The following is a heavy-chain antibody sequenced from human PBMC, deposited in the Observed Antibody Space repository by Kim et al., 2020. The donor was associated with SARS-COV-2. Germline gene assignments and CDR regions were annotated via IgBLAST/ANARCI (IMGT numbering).Heavy chain of an antibody. D-gene: IGHD3-10*01. CDR1: GFTFSSYT. V-gene: IGHV3-21*01. J-gene: IGHJ4*02. Sequence: GGSLRLSCAASGFTFSSYTMNWVRQAPGKGLEWVSSISSSSSYIYYADSVKGRFTISRDNAKNSLYLQMNSLRAEDTAVYYCARDLGTYYGSGSHWGQGTLVTVSS. CDR3: ARDLGTYYGSGSH. CDR2: ISSSSSYI.